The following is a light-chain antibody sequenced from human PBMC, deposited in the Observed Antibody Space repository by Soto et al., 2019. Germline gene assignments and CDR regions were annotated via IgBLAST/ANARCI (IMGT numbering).Light chain of an antibody. CDR3: QQYGSSPPT. J-gene: IGKJ1*01. CDR2: AAS. CDR1: QSISSNY. V-gene: IGKV3-20*01. Sequence: EIVLTQSPGTLSLSPGERATLSCRASQSISSNYLAWYQQKPGQAPRLLIYAASSRATGIPDRFSGSGSGTDFTLTISRLEPEDFAVYYCQQYGSSPPTFGQGTKVDIK.